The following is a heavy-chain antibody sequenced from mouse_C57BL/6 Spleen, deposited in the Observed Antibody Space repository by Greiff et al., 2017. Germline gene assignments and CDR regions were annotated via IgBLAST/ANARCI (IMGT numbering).Heavy chain of an antibody. CDR1: GYTFTDYE. CDR3: TRVRGWYAY. Sequence: LVESGAELVRPGASVTLSCKASGYTFTDYEMHWVKQTPVHGLEWIGAIDPETGGTDYNQKFKGMAILTADKSSSTAYMALRGLTSEDSAVYDCTRVRGWYAYWGQGTLVTVSA. J-gene: IGHJ3*01. V-gene: IGHV1-15*01. CDR2: IDPETGGT.